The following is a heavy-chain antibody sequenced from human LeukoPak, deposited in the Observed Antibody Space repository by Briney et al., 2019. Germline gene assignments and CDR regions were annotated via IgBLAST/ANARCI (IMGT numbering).Heavy chain of an antibody. Sequence: KPSETLSLTCAVSGGSMRNYYWSWIRQPPGKGLEWIGYTYDSGSSSHNPSLRSRVSISIDTSKNQFSLNLSSVTAADTAVYYCARGWASSWYYFDFWGQGTLVTVSS. J-gene: IGHJ4*02. D-gene: IGHD2-2*01. CDR3: ARGWASSWYYFDF. CDR1: GGSMRNYY. V-gene: IGHV4-59*01. CDR2: TYDSGSS.